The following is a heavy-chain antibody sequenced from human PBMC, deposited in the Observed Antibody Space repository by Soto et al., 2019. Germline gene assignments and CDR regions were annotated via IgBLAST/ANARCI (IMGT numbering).Heavy chain of an antibody. CDR3: AKDHGNSGPTWIDS. D-gene: IGHD4-4*01. J-gene: IGHJ5*01. CDR1: GVTFSSYA. V-gene: IGHV3-23*01. Sequence: GGSLRLSCAASGVTFSSYAMSWVRQTPGKGLEWVSTLSGSGDTTYYADSVKGQFTISRDNSKSTLYLQMNSLRAEDTAVYYCAKDHGNSGPTWIDSWGQGTLVTISS. CDR2: LSGSGDTT.